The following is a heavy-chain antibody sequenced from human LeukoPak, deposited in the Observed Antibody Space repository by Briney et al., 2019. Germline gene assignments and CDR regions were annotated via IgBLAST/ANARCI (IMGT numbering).Heavy chain of an antibody. CDR1: TGSFTSHY. V-gene: IGHV4-59*11. Sequence: SSETLSLTCTVSTGSFTSHYWSWIRQPPGKGLEWIAHIYYSGSTNYNPSLRSRVSMSVDTSKRQFSLSLSSVTAADTAVYYCAGYCISPGCSSDTFDIWGQGTRVTVSS. CDR3: AGYCISPGCSSDTFDI. D-gene: IGHD2-2*01. J-gene: IGHJ3*02. CDR2: IYYSGST.